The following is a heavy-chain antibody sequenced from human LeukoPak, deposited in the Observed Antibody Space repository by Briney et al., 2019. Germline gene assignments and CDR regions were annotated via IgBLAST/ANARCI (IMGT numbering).Heavy chain of an antibody. CDR3: ARQPITMIVVVPTGAFDI. Sequence: SETLSLTCTVSGGSISSYYWSWIRQPAGKGLEWIGRIYTSGSTNYNPSLKSRVTMSVDTSKNQFSLKLSSVTAADTAVYYCARQPITMIVVVPTGAFDIWGQGTMVTVSS. J-gene: IGHJ3*02. CDR2: IYTSGST. CDR1: GGSISSYY. D-gene: IGHD3-22*01. V-gene: IGHV4-4*07.